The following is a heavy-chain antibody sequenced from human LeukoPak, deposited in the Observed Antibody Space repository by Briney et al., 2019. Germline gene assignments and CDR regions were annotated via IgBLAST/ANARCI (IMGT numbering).Heavy chain of an antibody. Sequence: ASVKVSCKASGYTFTSYDINWVRQATGQGLEWIGWMNPNSGNTGYAQKFQGRVTITRNTSISTAYMELSSLRSEDTAVYYCARGRKYQLPPRSPYYYYYMDVWGKGTTVTVSS. J-gene: IGHJ6*03. V-gene: IGHV1-8*03. D-gene: IGHD2-2*01. CDR2: MNPNSGNT. CDR1: GYTFTSYD. CDR3: ARGRKYQLPPRSPYYYYYMDV.